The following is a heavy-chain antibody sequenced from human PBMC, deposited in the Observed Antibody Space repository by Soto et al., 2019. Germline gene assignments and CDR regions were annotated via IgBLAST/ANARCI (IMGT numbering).Heavy chain of an antibody. CDR3: ARERGGYNRGDFAF. CDR2: VIPDFGTG. Sequence: AVKVSFKGSGCTFNSYAISWVRQAPGQGLEWMGGVIPDFGTGNSAQKFRGRLSIIADASTTTVYMGLSGLTSEDTVVYYCARERGGYNRGDFAFWAQGTQVTVPS. D-gene: IGHD1-26*01. CDR1: GCTFNSYA. V-gene: IGHV1-69*13. J-gene: IGHJ4*02.